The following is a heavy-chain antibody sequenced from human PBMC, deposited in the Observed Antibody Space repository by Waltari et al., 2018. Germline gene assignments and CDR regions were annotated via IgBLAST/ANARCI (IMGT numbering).Heavy chain of an antibody. CDR1: GFTFSSYA. CDR3: AKRSTRYHTPRSSSSSAPVGSYFDY. J-gene: IGHJ4*02. Sequence: EVQLVESGGGLVQPGGSLRLSCAASGFTFSSYAMSWVRQAPGKGLEWVSAISGSGGSTYYADSVKGRFTISRDNSKNTLYLQMNSLRAEDTAVYYCAKRSTRYHTPRSSSSSAPVGSYFDYWGQGTLVTVSS. D-gene: IGHD6-6*01. CDR2: ISGSGGST. V-gene: IGHV3-23*04.